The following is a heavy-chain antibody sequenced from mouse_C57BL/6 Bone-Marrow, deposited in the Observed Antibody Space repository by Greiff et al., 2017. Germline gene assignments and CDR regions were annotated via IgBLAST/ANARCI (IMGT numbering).Heavy chain of an antibody. CDR2: IYPRDGST. Sequence: QVQLQQSDAELVKPGASVKISCKVSGYTFTDHSIHWMKQRPEQGLEWIGYIYPRDGSTKYNEKFKGKATLTADKSSSTAYMQLNSLTSEDSAVYFCARSAGIYYERGYYFDYWGQGTTLTVSS. V-gene: IGHV1-78*01. CDR3: ARSAGIYYERGYYFDY. CDR1: GYTFTDHS. D-gene: IGHD2-4*01. J-gene: IGHJ2*01.